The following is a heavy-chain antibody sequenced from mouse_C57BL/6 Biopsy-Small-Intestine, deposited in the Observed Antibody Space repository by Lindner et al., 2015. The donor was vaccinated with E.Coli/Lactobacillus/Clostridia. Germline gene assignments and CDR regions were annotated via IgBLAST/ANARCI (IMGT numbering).Heavy chain of an antibody. Sequence: VQLQESGPEVVKPGASVKISCKASGYTFTDYYINWVKQRPGQGLEWIGWIYPGSGNTKYNEKFKGKATLTVDTPSSTAYMQLSSLTSEDSAVYFCTRSPGLRAIDYWGQGTSVTVSS. J-gene: IGHJ4*01. D-gene: IGHD3-1*01. V-gene: IGHV1-84*01. CDR2: IYPGSGNT. CDR1: GYTFTDYY. CDR3: TRSPGLRAIDY.